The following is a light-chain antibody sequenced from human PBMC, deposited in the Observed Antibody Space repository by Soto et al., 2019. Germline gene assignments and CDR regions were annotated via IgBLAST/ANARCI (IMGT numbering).Light chain of an antibody. Sequence: DIHLTQSPSSLSASVGDRVTMTCRASGRVGSSLAWYQQKAGEAPKLLFHGASTAAPDVPLRFSATGSGTAFTLVIESVQAGDCGTFSCQRYAESSTFGRGTRLEI. J-gene: IGKJ2*01. CDR2: GAS. CDR3: QRYAESST. CDR1: GRVGSS. V-gene: IGKV1-5*01.